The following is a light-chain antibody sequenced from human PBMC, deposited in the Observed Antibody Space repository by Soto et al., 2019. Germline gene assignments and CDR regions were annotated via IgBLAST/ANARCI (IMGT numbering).Light chain of an antibody. J-gene: IGKJ4*01. CDR3: PQCYNSPT. CDR1: QTIRTY. CDR2: AAS. V-gene: IGKV1-39*01. Sequence: DIQMTQSPSSLSASVGDRVTITCRASQTIRTYLNWYQQKPGKAPTLPIYAASILQSGVRSRLSGSGSATDFTLTISSLQPEDFPTYYCPQCYNSPTFGGGTKVE.